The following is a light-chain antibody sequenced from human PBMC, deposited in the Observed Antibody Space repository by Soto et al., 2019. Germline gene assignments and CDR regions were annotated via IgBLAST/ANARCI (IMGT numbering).Light chain of an antibody. V-gene: IGLV2-14*01. J-gene: IGLJ7*01. Sequence: QSALTQPASVSGSPGQSITISCTGTSSDIGGYNYVSWYQQHPGKAPKLMIYDVTKRPSGVSNRFSGSKSGNTASLTISGLQAEEDDDYYCTSYRCSGIIEVFGGGTQLTVL. CDR3: TSYRCSGIIEV. CDR2: DVT. CDR1: SSDIGGYNY.